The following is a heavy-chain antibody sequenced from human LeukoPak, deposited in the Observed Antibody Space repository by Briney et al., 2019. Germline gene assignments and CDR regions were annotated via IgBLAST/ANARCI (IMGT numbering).Heavy chain of an antibody. V-gene: IGHV3-30*02. Sequence: VASLGLSCAASGFTFSSYGMHWVRQAPGKGLEWVAFIRYDGSNKYYADSVKGRFTISRDNSKNTLYLQMNSLRAEDTAVYYCAKVEAQPPKAFDIWGQGTIVTVSS. CDR2: IRYDGSNK. CDR1: GFTFSSYG. CDR3: AKVEAQPPKAFDI. D-gene: IGHD1-1*01. J-gene: IGHJ3*02.